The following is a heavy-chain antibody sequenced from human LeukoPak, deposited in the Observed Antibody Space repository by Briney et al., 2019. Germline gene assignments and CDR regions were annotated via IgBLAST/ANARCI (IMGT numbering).Heavy chain of an antibody. Sequence: SETLSLTCTVSGGSISSYYWSWIRQPPGKGLEWIGYIYYSGSTNYNPSLKSRVTISVDTSKNQSSLKLSSVTAADTAVYYCARDIGYYDSSGYYDYWGQGTLVTVSS. CDR2: IYYSGST. CDR3: ARDIGYYDSSGYYDY. D-gene: IGHD3-22*01. J-gene: IGHJ4*02. V-gene: IGHV4-59*01. CDR1: GGSISSYY.